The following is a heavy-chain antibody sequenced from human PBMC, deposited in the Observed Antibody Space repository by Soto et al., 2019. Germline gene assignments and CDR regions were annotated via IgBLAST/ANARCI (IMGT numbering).Heavy chain of an antibody. CDR3: ARDALVEYYDILTGYINWFDP. V-gene: IGHV3-21*01. CDR1: GFTFSSYS. D-gene: IGHD3-9*01. J-gene: IGHJ5*02. CDR2: ISSSSSYI. Sequence: GSLRLSCAASGFTFSSYSMNWVRQAPGKGLEWVSSISSSSSYIYYADSVKGRFTISRDNAKNSLYLQVNSLRAEDTAVYYCARDALVEYYDILTGYINWFDPWGQGTLVTVSS.